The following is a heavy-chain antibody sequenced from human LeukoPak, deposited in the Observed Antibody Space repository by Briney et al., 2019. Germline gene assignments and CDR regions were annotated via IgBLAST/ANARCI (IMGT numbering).Heavy chain of an antibody. CDR2: VCHDGAT. V-gene: IGHV4-31*03. CDR1: GGSISSGGYC. D-gene: IGHD2-15*01. J-gene: IGHJ5*02. Sequence: SETLSLTCTVSGGSISSGGYCWSWIRQHPGKGLAWIVYVCHDGATSYNPSLKSRVTVAIDTSKNQFSLKLNSVTAADTAVFYCAKEGRDSGGYNGWFEPWGQGTLVTVSS. CDR3: AKEGRDSGGYNGWFEP.